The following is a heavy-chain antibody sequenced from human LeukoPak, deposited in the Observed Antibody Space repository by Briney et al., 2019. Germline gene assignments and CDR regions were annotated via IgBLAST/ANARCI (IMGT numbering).Heavy chain of an antibody. CDR2: ISGSGGST. J-gene: IGHJ6*03. Sequence: GGSLRLSCVASGFTFSSYAMSWVRQAPGKGLKWVSAISGSGGSTNYADSVKGRFTISRDNSKNTLYLQMNSLRAEDTAVYYCARDHWVSIAARPRLHYYYYMDVWGKGTTVTVSS. V-gene: IGHV3-23*01. CDR3: ARDHWVSIAARPRLHYYYYMDV. D-gene: IGHD6-6*01. CDR1: GFTFSSYA.